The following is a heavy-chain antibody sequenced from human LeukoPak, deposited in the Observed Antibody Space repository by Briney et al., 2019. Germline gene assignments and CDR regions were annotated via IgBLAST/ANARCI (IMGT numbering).Heavy chain of an antibody. CDR2: IIPIFGTA. J-gene: IGHJ6*03. V-gene: IGHV1-69*06. CDR3: ARDLLSSGYYYYYMDV. D-gene: IGHD3-10*01. CDR1: GYTFNDYY. Sequence: SVKVSCKASGYTFNDYYIHWVRQAPGQGLEWMGGIIPIFGTANYAQKFQGRVTITADKSTSTAYMELSSLRSEDTAVYYCARDLLSSGYYYYYMDVWGKGTTVTVSS.